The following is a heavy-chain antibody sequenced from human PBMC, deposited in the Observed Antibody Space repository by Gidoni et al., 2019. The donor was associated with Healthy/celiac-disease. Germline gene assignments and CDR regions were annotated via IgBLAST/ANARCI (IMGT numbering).Heavy chain of an antibody. CDR2: ISSSSSYI. CDR3: ARDLRGRWLQLRHNYGMDV. D-gene: IGHD5-12*01. J-gene: IGHJ6*02. CDR1: GFTFSSYS. V-gene: IGHV3-21*01. Sequence: EVQLVESGGGLVKPGGSLRLSCAASGFTFSSYSMNWVRQAPGKGLEWVSSISSSSSYIYYADSVKGRFTISRDNAKNSLYLQMNSLRAEDTAVYYCARDLRGRWLQLRHNYGMDVWGQGTTVTVSS.